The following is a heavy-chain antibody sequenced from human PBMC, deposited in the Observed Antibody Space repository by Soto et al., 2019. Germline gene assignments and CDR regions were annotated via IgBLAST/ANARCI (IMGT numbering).Heavy chain of an antibody. CDR3: ARDMSGGTYNYYYGMDV. D-gene: IGHD1-26*01. V-gene: IGHV3-53*01. CDR2: IGSGGST. CDR1: GFTVSSNY. J-gene: IGHJ6*02. Sequence: GGSLRLSCAASGFTVSSNYMSWVRQAPGKGLEWVSVIGSGGSTYYADSVKGRFTISRDNSKNTLYLQMNSLRADDTAVYYCARDMSGGTYNYYYGMDVWGQGTTVTVS.